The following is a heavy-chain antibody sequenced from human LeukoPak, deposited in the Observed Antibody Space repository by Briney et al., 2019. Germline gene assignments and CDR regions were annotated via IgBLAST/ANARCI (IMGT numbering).Heavy chain of an antibody. D-gene: IGHD3-3*01. J-gene: IGHJ3*02. CDR3: AKGLSASGRFNAFDI. Sequence: PGGSLRLSCVASEFTFNNYAMNWVRQAPGKGLEWVAAVSGSGGSTYHADSVRGRFTISRDNSKNTLYLQMSSLRVEDTAVYHCAKGLSASGRFNAFDIWGQGTVVTVSS. CDR2: VSGSGGST. V-gene: IGHV3-23*01. CDR1: EFTFNNYA.